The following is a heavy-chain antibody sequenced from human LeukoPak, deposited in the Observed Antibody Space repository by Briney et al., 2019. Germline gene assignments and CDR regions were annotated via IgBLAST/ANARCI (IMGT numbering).Heavy chain of an antibody. J-gene: IGHJ4*02. V-gene: IGHV3-53*01. CDR2: IYSGGST. Sequence: GGSLRLSCAASGFTFSSYAMSWVRQAPGKGLEWVSVIYSGGSTYYADSVKGRFTISRDNSKNTLYLQMNSLRAEDTAVYYCAREGRSFDYWGQGTLATVSS. CDR1: GFTFSSYA. CDR3: AREGRSFDY.